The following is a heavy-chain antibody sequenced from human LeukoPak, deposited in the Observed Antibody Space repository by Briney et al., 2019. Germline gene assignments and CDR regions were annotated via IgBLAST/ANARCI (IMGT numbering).Heavy chain of an antibody. Sequence: PSESLSLTCAVSTEHLSSHYGSWVRQTKGKGLEWSGYISYIGSTNYNPSLKSRVTISIDTSKNQFSLKLSSVTAADTAVYYCARDLVTVTKGFDIWGQGTMVSVSS. CDR2: ISYIGST. J-gene: IGHJ3*02. CDR3: ARDLVTVTKGFDI. D-gene: IGHD4-17*01. V-gene: IGHV4-59*11. CDR1: TEHLSSHY.